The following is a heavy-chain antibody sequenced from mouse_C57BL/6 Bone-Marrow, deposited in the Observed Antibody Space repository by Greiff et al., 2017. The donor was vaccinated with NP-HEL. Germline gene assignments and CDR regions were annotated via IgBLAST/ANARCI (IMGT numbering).Heavy chain of an antibody. J-gene: IGHJ3*01. CDR2: ISYDGSN. D-gene: IGHD2-1*01. Sequence: EVHLVESGPGLVKPSQSLSLTCSVTGYSITSGYYWNWIRQFPGNKLAWMGYISYDGSNNYNPSLKNRISITRDTSKNQFFLKLNSVTTEDTATYYCARGDGNYDAWFAYWGQGTLVTVSA. V-gene: IGHV3-6*01. CDR1: GYSITSGYY. CDR3: ARGDGNYDAWFAY.